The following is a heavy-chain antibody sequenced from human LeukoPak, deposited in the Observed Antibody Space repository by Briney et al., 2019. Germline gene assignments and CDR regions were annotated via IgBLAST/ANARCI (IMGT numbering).Heavy chain of an antibody. CDR1: GYSFTSYW. D-gene: IGHD1-1*01. J-gene: IGHJ4*02. CDR2: IDPADSQT. Sequence: GEPLRISCQGSGYSFTSYWICWVRQMPGRGLEWMGRIDPADSQTNYSPSFQGHVTISADKSISTVYLQWSTLKASDTAMYYCARQLTSGDCDYWGQGTLVTVSS. V-gene: IGHV5-10-1*01. CDR3: ARQLTSGDCDY.